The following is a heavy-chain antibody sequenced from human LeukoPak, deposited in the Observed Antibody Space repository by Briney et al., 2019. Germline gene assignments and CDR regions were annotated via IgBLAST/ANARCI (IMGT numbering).Heavy chain of an antibody. D-gene: IGHD4-23*01. J-gene: IGHJ4*02. V-gene: IGHV4-39*01. Sequence: PSETLSLTCNVSGDYIITNSYYWGWSRQPPGTGLEWIGTVYYTENTYYNPSLKSRVTVSIDTSKNQFSLKLTSVTAADTAVYYCARLGHDYGGLKIDYWGQGTLVTVSS. CDR2: VYYTENT. CDR3: ARLGHDYGGLKIDY. CDR1: GDYIITNSYY.